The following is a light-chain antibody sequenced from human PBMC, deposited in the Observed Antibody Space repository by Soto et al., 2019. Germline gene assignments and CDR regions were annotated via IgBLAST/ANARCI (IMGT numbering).Light chain of an antibody. V-gene: IGLV2-23*01. Sequence: SVLTQPASVSGSPGPSITISCTGTSRDVGSYKLFPWNQHHPGKAPKLLIYEGSRRPSGFSNRFSGSKSGNTASLTLSGLQAEDEANFSCCSYEGSSTYFFETGTKAPAL. J-gene: IGLJ1*01. CDR3: CSYEGSSTYF. CDR2: EGS. CDR1: SRDVGSYKL.